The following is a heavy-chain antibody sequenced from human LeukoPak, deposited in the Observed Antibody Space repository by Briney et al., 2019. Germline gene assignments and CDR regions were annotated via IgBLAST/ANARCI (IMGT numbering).Heavy chain of an antibody. Sequence: ASVKVSCKASGYTFTGYYMHWVRQAPGQGLEWMGWINPNSGGTNYAQKLQGRVTMTRDTSISTAYMELSRLRSDDTAVYYCARDPLDCSSTSCYDYYYGMDVWGQGTTVTVSS. CDR2: INPNSGGT. CDR3: ARDPLDCSSTSCYDYYYGMDV. CDR1: GYTFTGYY. J-gene: IGHJ6*02. V-gene: IGHV1-2*02. D-gene: IGHD2-2*01.